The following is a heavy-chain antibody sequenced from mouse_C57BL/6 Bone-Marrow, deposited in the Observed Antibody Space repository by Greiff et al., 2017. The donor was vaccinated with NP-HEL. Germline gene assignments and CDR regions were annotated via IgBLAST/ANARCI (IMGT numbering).Heavy chain of an antibody. J-gene: IGHJ1*03. D-gene: IGHD1-1*01. CDR3: ARGFTTVVATRYFDV. V-gene: IGHV14-2*01. Sequence: VQLQQSGAELVKPGASVKLSCTASGFTIKDYYMHWVKQRTEQGLEWIGRIDPEDGETKYAPNFPGKATITADTSSNTAYLQLSSLTSEDTAVDYCARGFTTVVATRYFDVWGTGTTVTVSS. CDR1: GFTIKDYY. CDR2: IDPEDGET.